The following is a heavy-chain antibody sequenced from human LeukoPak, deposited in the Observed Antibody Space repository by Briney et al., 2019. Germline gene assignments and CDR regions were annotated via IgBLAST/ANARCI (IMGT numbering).Heavy chain of an antibody. D-gene: IGHD3-10*01. V-gene: IGHV4-59*08. J-gene: IGHJ6*02. CDR2: IYYSGST. Sequence: SETLSLTFTASGGSISSYYWSWIRQPPGKGLEWIGYIYYSGSTNYNPSLKSRVTISVDTSKNQFSLKLSSVTAADTAVYYCTRYGSGKYSFVMDVWGQGTTVTVSS. CDR1: GGSISSYY. CDR3: TRYGSGKYSFVMDV.